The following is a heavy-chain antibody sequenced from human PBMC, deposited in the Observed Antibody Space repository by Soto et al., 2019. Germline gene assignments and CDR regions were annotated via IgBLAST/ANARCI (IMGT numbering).Heavy chain of an antibody. CDR1: GFTFSSYG. CDR3: AKTGGSGSYYLYYFDY. J-gene: IGHJ4*02. Sequence: GGSLRLSCAASGFTFSSYGMHWVRQAPGKGLEWVAVISYDGSNKYYADSVKGRFTISRDNSKNTLYLQMNSLRAEDTAVYYCAKTGGSGSYYLYYFDYWGQGTLVTVSS. CDR2: ISYDGSNK. V-gene: IGHV3-30*18. D-gene: IGHD3-10*01.